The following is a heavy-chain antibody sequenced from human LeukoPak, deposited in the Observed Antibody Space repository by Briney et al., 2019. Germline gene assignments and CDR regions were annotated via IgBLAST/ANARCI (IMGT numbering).Heavy chain of an antibody. CDR1: GFHFSSYE. J-gene: IGHJ6*03. V-gene: IGHV3-48*03. CDR3: ARLQPYYYYMDV. CDR2: TTGSGGTT. Sequence: QPGGSLRLSCAVSGFHFSSYEMNWVRQAPGKGLEWVAFTTGSGGTTHYADSMKGRFTISRDNAKNLLFLQMNSLRVEDTAVYYCARLQPYYYYMDVWGRGTTVTVSS.